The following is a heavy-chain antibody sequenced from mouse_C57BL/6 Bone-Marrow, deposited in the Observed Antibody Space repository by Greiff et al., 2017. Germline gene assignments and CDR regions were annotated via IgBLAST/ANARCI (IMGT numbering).Heavy chain of an antibody. V-gene: IGHV1-5*01. Sequence: VQLQQSGTVLARPGASVKMSCKTSGYTFTSYWMHWVKQRPGQGLEWIGAIYPGNSDTSYNQKFKGKAKLTAVTSASTAYMELSSLTNEDSAVYYCTMRAHYYGSSYCWYFDVWGTGTTVTVSS. J-gene: IGHJ1*03. CDR3: TMRAHYYGSSYCWYFDV. D-gene: IGHD1-1*01. CDR2: IYPGNSDT. CDR1: GYTFTSYW.